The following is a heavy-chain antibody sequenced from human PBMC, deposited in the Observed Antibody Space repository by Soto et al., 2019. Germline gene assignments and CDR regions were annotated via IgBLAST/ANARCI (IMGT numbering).Heavy chain of an antibody. Sequence: EVQLVESGGGLVQPGGSLRLSCAASGFTFSSYSMNWVRQAPGKGLEWLSYISSSISTMHYADSVKGRFTISRDNAKNSLYLRINSLRDEDTAVHYCAREVRDTGVAGFDYWGQGTLVTVSS. CDR2: ISSSISTM. V-gene: IGHV3-48*02. J-gene: IGHJ4*02. CDR3: AREVRDTGVAGFDY. CDR1: GFTFSSYS. D-gene: IGHD5-18*01.